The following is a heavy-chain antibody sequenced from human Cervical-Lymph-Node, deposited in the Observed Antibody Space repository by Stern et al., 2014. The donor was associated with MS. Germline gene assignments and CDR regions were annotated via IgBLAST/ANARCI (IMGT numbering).Heavy chain of an antibody. Sequence: VQLLESGGAVKKPGASVKVSCKASGYTFTNYGISWGRQAPGQGLEWMGWISAHSVNTKYAQNFQGRVTMTTNTSTDTAYMEQRSLTSDDTAVYYCARDQVVVVPASNGFGPPDVWGQGTTVTVSS. CDR3: ARDQVVVVPASNGFGPPDV. CDR2: ISAHSVNT. D-gene: IGHD2-21*02. CDR1: GYTFTNYG. J-gene: IGHJ6*02. V-gene: IGHV1-18*01.